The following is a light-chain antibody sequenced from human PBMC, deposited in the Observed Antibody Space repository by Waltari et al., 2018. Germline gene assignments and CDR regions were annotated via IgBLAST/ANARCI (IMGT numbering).Light chain of an antibody. V-gene: IGLV2-11*01. J-gene: IGLJ1*01. CDR2: DVN. CDR3: CSYAGSYSFV. CDR1: SSDVAGYSF. Sequence: QSALTQPRSVSGSPGQSVIVSCTGTSSDVAGYSFVSWYQQYPGKAPQLRIYDVNKRPSGVPDRFSGSKSGNTASLAISGLQAEDEAEYYCCSYAGSYSFVFGTGTKVTVL.